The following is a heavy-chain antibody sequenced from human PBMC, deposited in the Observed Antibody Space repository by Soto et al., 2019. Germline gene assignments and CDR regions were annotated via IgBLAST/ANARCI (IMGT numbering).Heavy chain of an antibody. J-gene: IGHJ5*02. D-gene: IGHD3-22*01. V-gene: IGHV1-18*01. CDR2: ISAYNGNT. CDR1: GYTFTSYG. CDR3: ARYTYYYDTHVPGLADH. Sequence: VASVKVSCKASGYTFTSYGISWVRQAPGQGLEWMGWISAYNGNTNYAQKLQGRVTMTTDTSTSTAYMELRSLRSDDTAVYYCARYTYYYDTHVPGLADHWGQGTLVTVSS.